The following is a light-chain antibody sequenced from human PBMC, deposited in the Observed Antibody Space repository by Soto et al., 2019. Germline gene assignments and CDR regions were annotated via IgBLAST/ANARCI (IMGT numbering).Light chain of an antibody. V-gene: IGKV3-20*01. CDR3: QQYGNSPLFS. J-gene: IGKJ3*01. Sequence: EIVLTQSPGTLSLSPGERATLSCRASQSVSSSYLAWYQQKPGQAPRLLIYHTSSRAAGVPGRFSGRGSGTDFTLTIIRLEPEDFAVSYCQQYGNSPLFSFGPGTKVDIK. CDR1: QSVSSSY. CDR2: HTS.